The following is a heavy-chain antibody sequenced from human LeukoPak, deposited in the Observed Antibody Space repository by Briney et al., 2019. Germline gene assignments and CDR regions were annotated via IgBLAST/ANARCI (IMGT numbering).Heavy chain of an antibody. D-gene: IGHD3-10*01. V-gene: IGHV4-39*06. Sequence: SETLSLTCTVSGGSISSGGYYWSWIRQPPGKGLEWIGEINHSGSTNYNPSLKSRVTISVDTSKDQFTLKLSSVTAADTAVYYCARVWSRVRGPPPPWGQGTLVTVSS. CDR3: ARVWSRVRGPPPP. CDR2: INHSGST. CDR1: GGSISSGGYY. J-gene: IGHJ5*02.